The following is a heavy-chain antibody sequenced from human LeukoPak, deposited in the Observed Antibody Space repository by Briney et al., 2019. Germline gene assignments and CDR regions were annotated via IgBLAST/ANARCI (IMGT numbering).Heavy chain of an antibody. CDR1: GGSFSGYY. D-gene: IGHD3-3*01. J-gene: IGHJ5*02. CDR2: INHSGST. CDR3: AMDYDLNWFDP. V-gene: IGHV4-34*01. Sequence: PSETLSLTCAVYGGSFSGYYWSWIRQPPGKGLEWIGEINHSGSTNCNPSLKSRVTISVDTSKNQFSLKLSSVTAADTAVYYCAMDYDLNWFDPWGQGTLVTVSS.